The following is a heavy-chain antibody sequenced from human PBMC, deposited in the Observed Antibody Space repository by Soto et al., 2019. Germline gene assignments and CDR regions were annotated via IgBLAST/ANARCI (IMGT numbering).Heavy chain of an antibody. J-gene: IGHJ5*02. Sequence: EVQLVESGGGLIQPGGSLRLSCAASGFTVSSNYMRWVRQAPGKGLEWVSASYSGCSTSYTDSVKGRLTICRDNSKNTMYLQMNRLRVEDTAVYYCAKGGWSDPWGQGTMVTVSS. V-gene: IGHV3-53*01. CDR3: AKGGWSDP. CDR2: SYSGCST. CDR1: GFTVSSNY.